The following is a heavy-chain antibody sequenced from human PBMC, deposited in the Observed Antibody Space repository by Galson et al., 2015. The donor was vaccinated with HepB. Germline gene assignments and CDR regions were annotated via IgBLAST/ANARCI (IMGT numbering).Heavy chain of an antibody. CDR3: ARFLYYDSSGYYHPPDLRAFDI. CDR1: GFTFSSYG. V-gene: IGHV3-30*03. J-gene: IGHJ3*02. CDR2: ISYDGSNK. D-gene: IGHD3-22*01. Sequence: SLRLSCAASGFTFSSYGMHWVRQAPGKGLEWVAVISYDGSNKYYADSVKGRFTISRDNSKNTLYLQMNSLRAEDTAVYYCARFLYYDSSGYYHPPDLRAFDIWGQGTMVTVSS.